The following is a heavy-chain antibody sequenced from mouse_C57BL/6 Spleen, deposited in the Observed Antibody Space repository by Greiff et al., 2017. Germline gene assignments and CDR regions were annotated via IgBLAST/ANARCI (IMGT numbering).Heavy chain of an antibody. CDR3: ARSPIYYGTGYYFDY. CDR1: GYTFTGYW. V-gene: IGHV1-9*01. J-gene: IGHJ2*01. CDR2: ILPGSGST. Sequence: QVQLQQSGAELMKPGASVKLSCKATGYTFTGYWIEWVKQRPGHGLGWIGEILPGSGSTNYNEKFKGKATFTADTSSNTAYMQLSSLTTEDSAIYYCARSPIYYGTGYYFDYWGQGTTLTVSS. D-gene: IGHD1-1*01.